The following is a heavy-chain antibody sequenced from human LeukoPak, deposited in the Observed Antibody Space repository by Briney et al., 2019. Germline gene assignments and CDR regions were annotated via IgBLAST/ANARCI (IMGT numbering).Heavy chain of an antibody. V-gene: IGHV5-51*01. Sequence: GESLQISCKGSGYSFTGYWIAWVRQMPGKGLEWMGITYPGDSDTRYSPSFQGQVTISVDKSISTAFLQWSSLKASDTAMYFCARQDGYGLYYFDYWGQGTLVTVSS. CDR2: TYPGDSDT. D-gene: IGHD5-18*01. CDR1: GYSFTGYW. J-gene: IGHJ4*02. CDR3: ARQDGYGLYYFDY.